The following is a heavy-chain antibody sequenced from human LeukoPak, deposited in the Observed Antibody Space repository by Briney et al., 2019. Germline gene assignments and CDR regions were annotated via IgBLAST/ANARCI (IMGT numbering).Heavy chain of an antibody. Sequence: GSLRLSCAASGFTFDDYGMSWVRQAPGKGLEWIGSIHSTGSTSYNPSLRSRFTISLETSQNQFSLRLSSVTAADTAIFYCARSVPAAIFPRGWFDPWSQGILVTVSS. CDR3: ARSVPAAIFPRGWFDP. J-gene: IGHJ5*02. V-gene: IGHV4-38-2*01. CDR1: GFTFDDYG. CDR2: IHSTGST. D-gene: IGHD2-2*02.